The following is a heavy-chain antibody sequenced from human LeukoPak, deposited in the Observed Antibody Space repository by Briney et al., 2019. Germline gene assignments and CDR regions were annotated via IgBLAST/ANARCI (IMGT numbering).Heavy chain of an antibody. CDR2: ISWNSGSI. CDR1: GFTFDDYA. J-gene: IGHJ5*02. CDR3: ARDKAAAGIDP. D-gene: IGHD6-13*01. Sequence: GRSLRLSCAASGFTFDDYAMHWVRQAPGKGLEWVSGISWNSGSIGYADSVKGRFTISRDNAKNSLYLQMNSLRAEDTAVYYCARDKAAAGIDPWGQGTLVTVSS. V-gene: IGHV3-9*01.